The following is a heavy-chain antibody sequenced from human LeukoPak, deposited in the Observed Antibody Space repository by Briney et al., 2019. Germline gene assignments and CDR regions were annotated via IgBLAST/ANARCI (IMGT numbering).Heavy chain of an antibody. CDR1: GFTFSNYW. Sequence: GGSLRLSCAAPGFTFSNYWMSWVRQAPGKGLEWVANIMQDGSEKYYVDSVKGRFTISRDNAKNSLYLQMNSLRAEDTAVHYCARRYCGGDCHSPYFDYWGQGTLVTVSS. V-gene: IGHV3-7*01. CDR3: ARRYCGGDCHSPYFDY. D-gene: IGHD2-21*02. CDR2: IMQDGSEK. J-gene: IGHJ4*02.